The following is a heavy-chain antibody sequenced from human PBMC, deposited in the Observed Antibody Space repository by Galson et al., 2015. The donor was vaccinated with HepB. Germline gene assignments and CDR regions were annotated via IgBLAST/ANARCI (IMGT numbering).Heavy chain of an antibody. D-gene: IGHD1-26*01. V-gene: IGHV3-48*02. CDR3: ARVAWWWELPSYFDY. J-gene: IGHJ4*02. Sequence: SLRLSCAASGFTFSSYGMHWVRQAPGKGLEWVSYISSSSSTIYYADSVKGRFTISRDNAKNSLYLQMNSLRDEDTAVYYCARVAWWWELPSYFDYWGQGTLVTVSS. CDR1: GFTFSSYG. CDR2: ISSSSSTI.